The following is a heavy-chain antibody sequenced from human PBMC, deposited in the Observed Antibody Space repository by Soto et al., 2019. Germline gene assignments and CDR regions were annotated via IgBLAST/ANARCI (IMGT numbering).Heavy chain of an antibody. D-gene: IGHD6-19*01. V-gene: IGHV3-66*01. J-gene: IGHJ5*02. Sequence: EVQLVESGGGLVQPGGSLRLSCAASGFTVTSSYISWVRQAPGKRLEWVSTIYSSGSTYYADSVRGRFIISRDISENTVDLQMNSLTVEDTAVYYCAREASGSGWWSQGSFGSWGQGTLVTVSS. CDR1: GFTVTSSY. CDR2: IYSSGST. CDR3: AREASGSGWWSQGSFGS.